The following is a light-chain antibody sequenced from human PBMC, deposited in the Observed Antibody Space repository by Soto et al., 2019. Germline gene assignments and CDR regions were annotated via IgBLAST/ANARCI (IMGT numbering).Light chain of an antibody. V-gene: IGLV1-44*01. Sequence: QSVLTQPPSASGTPVQRVTISCSGSSSNIGSNTVNWYQQLPGTAPKLLIYSNNQRPSGVPDRFSGSKSGTSASLAISGLQSGDEADYYCAAWDDSLNGYVFGTGTKVTVL. CDR1: SSNIGSNT. CDR3: AAWDDSLNGYV. J-gene: IGLJ1*01. CDR2: SNN.